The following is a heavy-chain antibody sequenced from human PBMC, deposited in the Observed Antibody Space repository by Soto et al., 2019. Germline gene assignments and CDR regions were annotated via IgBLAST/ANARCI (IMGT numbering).Heavy chain of an antibody. V-gene: IGHV2-5*02. Sequence: QITLKESGPTLVKPTQTLTLTCTFSGFSLSTTGVGVGWIRQPPGKALECLTLIYWDDDKRYSPSLKSRFTITQYTSKNQVVLTMTNLDPVDTATYYCARFNSGAWGNWFDPWGPGTLVTVSS. D-gene: IGHD3-16*01. CDR2: IYWDDDK. CDR1: GFSLSTTGVG. CDR3: ARFNSGAWGNWFDP. J-gene: IGHJ5*02.